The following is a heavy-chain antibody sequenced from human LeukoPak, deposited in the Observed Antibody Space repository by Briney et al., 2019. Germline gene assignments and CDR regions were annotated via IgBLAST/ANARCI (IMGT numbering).Heavy chain of an antibody. CDR1: GGSISSGDYY. CDR2: IYYSGST. V-gene: IGHV4-30-4*01. CDR3: ARRSRRGQGSAGAFDI. Sequence: SETLSLTCTVSGGSISSGDYYWSWIRQPPGKGLEWIGYIYYSGSTYYNPSLKSRVTISVDTSTNQFSLKLSSVTAADTAVYYCARRSRRGQGSAGAFDIWGQGTMVTVSS. J-gene: IGHJ3*02. D-gene: IGHD3-10*01.